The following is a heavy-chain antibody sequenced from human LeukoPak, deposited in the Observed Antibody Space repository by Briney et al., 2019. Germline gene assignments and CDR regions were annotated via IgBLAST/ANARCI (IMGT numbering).Heavy chain of an antibody. CDR1: GFTFSTCA. CDR3: AKVRTYFYHGLDV. D-gene: IGHD1-14*01. V-gene: IGHV3-23*01. CDR2: ISGTTSGT. J-gene: IGHJ6*02. Sequence: GGSLRLSCAASGFTFSTCAMSWVRQAPGKGLEWVSGISGTTSGTYYADSVKGRFTISRDNSKNTLFLQVNSLRTEDTAVYYCAKVRTYFYHGLDVWGQGTTVTVSS.